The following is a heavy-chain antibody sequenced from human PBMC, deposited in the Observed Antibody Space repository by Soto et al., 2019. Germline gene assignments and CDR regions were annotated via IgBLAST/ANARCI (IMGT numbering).Heavy chain of an antibody. D-gene: IGHD6-13*01. CDR3: ARAYSSSWPYYFDY. J-gene: IGHJ4*02. CDR2: IYYSGST. V-gene: IGHV4-59*01. CDR1: GGSISIYY. Sequence: SETLSLTCPVSGGSISIYYWSWLRQPPGKGLEWIGYIYYSGSTNYNPSLKSRVTISVDTSKNQFSLKLSSVTAADTAVYYCARAYSSSWPYYFDYWGQGTLVTVSS.